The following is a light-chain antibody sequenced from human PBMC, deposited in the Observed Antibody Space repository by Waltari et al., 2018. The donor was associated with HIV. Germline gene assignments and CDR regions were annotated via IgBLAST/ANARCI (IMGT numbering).Light chain of an antibody. CDR2: LGS. Sequence: DIVITQSPLSLPVTPGEPASICCRTSQSLLHSNGCNYLDWYLQTPGQSLQLLIYLGSNRASGVPDRFSGSGSGTDFTLKISRVEAEDVGVYDCMQARQTPFGQGTKLEIK. CDR1: QSLLHSNGCNY. J-gene: IGKJ2*01. V-gene: IGKV2-28*01. CDR3: MQARQTP.